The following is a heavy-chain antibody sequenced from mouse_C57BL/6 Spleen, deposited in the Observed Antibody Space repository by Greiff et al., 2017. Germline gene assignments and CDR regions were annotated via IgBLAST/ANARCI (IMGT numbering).Heavy chain of an antibody. CDR1: GFSLTSYG. V-gene: IGHV2-2*01. J-gene: IGHJ4*01. CDR2: IWSGGST. D-gene: IGHD2-4*01. CDR3: ARTPYYDYDDGYYYAMDY. Sequence: QVQLKESGPGLVQPSQRLSITCTVSGFSLTSYGVHWVRQSPGKGLEWLGVIWSGGSTDYNAAFISRLSISKDNSKSQVFFKMNSLQADDTAIYYCARTPYYDYDDGYYYAMDYWGQGTSVTVSS.